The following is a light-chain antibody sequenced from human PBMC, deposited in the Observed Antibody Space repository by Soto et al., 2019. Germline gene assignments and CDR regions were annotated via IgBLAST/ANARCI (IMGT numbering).Light chain of an antibody. CDR2: DAS. V-gene: IGKV1-5*01. CDR1: ERISSW. J-gene: IGKJ1*01. CDR3: QQYNSYWT. Sequence: DIQMTQSPSTLSASVGDRVTLTCRASERISSWLAWYQQKPGKAPKLLIYDASSLESGVPSRFSGSGSGTEFTLTISSLQPDDFATYYCQQYNSYWTFGQGTKVDI.